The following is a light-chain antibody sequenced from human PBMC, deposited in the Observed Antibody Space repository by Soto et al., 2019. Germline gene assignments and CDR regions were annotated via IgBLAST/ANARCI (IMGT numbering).Light chain of an antibody. J-gene: IGLJ2*01. CDR1: SSNIGAGYD. CDR3: QSYDSSLSAVV. V-gene: IGLV1-40*01. Sequence: QSVLTQPPSVSGAPGQRVTISCTGGSSNIGAGYDVHWYQQLPGTAPKLLIYGNSNRPSGVPDRFSGSKSGTSASLAITGLQAEDEADYYCQSYDSSLSAVVFGGGTQLTVL. CDR2: GNS.